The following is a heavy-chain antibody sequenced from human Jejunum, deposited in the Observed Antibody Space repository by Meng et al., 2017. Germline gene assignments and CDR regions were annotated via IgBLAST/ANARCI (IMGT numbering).Heavy chain of an antibody. CDR3: ARAVSARYGEWDY. J-gene: IGHJ4*02. Sequence: VQLVEAGGGSVQPGGSLSLPCAASGFTFSSYWMVWVRQAPGKGLLWVSRISNDGSYTDYADSVKGRFTISRDNAKNTVYLQINSLRVEDTAVYYCARAVSARYGEWDYWGQGTLVTVSS. CDR1: GFTFSSYW. D-gene: IGHD4-17*01. V-gene: IGHV3-74*01. CDR2: ISNDGSYT.